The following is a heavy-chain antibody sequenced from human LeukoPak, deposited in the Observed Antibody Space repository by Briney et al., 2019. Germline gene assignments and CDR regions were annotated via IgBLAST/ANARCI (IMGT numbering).Heavy chain of an antibody. D-gene: IGHD3-22*01. CDR2: ISSSSSYI. J-gene: IGHJ4*02. Sequence: GGSLRLSCAASGFTFSSYSMNWVRQAPGKGLEWVSSISSSSSYIYYADSVKGRFTISRANAKNSLYLQMNSLRAEDTAVYYCARTRETYYYDSSGYYYEDYFDYWGQGTLVTVSS. CDR3: ARTRETYYYDSSGYYYEDYFDY. V-gene: IGHV3-21*01. CDR1: GFTFSSYS.